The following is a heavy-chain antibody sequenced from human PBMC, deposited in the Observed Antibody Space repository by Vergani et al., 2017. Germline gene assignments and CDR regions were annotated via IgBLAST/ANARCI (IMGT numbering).Heavy chain of an antibody. D-gene: IGHD1-26*01. J-gene: IGHJ6*01. V-gene: IGHV3-7*03. CDR3: ARSVGADYYYDMDV. CDR1: EFTFSSYW. Sequence: EVQLVESGGGLVQPGGSLRLSCAASEFTFSSYWMNWVRQAPGKGLEWVANIKQDGSEKYYVDSVKGRFTISRDNAKNSLYLQMNSLRAEDTAVYYWARSVGADYYYDMDVGGKGPRSPSPQ. CDR2: IKQDGSEK.